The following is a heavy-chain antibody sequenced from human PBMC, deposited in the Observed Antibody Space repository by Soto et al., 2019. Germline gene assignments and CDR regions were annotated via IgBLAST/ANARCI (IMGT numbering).Heavy chain of an antibody. V-gene: IGHV3-74*01. CDR1: GFTLSMYW. J-gene: IGHJ4*02. D-gene: IGHD6-19*01. CDR2: VSGDGSDK. Sequence: EVQLEESGGGLVQPGGSLRLSCAASGFTLSMYWMHWVRQVPGKGLLWVSRVSGDGSDKNYADSVKGRFTISRDNAKNTLYLEMNSLGAEDSAVYYCGRALGYASGAAYWGRGTLVTVSS. CDR3: GRALGYASGAAY.